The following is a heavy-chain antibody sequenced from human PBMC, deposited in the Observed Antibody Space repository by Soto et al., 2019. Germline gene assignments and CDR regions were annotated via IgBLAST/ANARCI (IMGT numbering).Heavy chain of an antibody. CDR1: GGSISSGGHY. J-gene: IGHJ4*02. D-gene: IGHD3-3*02. CDR2: IYYSGST. Sequence: QVQLQESGPGLVKPSQTLSLTCTVSGGSISSGGHYWSWIRQHPGKGLEWIGYIYYSGSTYYNPSLKSRVTISVDTSKNQFSLKLSSVTAADTAVYYCARAESISYYFDYWGQGTLVTVSS. V-gene: IGHV4-31*03. CDR3: ARAESISYYFDY.